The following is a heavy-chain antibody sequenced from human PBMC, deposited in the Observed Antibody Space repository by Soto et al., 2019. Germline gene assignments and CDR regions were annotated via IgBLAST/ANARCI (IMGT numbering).Heavy chain of an antibody. J-gene: IGHJ4*02. CDR3: ARDGPLRSGLKRFDY. V-gene: IGHV3-11*01. CDR2: IIISGSTI. D-gene: IGHD3-16*01. CDR1: GFTFSDYY. Sequence: PGGSLRLSCAASGFTFSDYYMSWIRQAPGKGLEWVSYIIISGSTIYYADSVKGRFTISRDNAKNSLYLQMNSLRAEDTAVYYCARDGPLRSGLKRFDYWGQGTLVTVSS.